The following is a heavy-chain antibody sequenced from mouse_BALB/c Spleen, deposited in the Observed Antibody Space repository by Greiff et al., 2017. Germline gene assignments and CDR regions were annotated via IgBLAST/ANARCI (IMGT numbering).Heavy chain of an antibody. CDR3: ARKHGSYYAMDY. V-gene: IGHV2-2*02. J-gene: IGHJ4*01. CDR2: IWSGGST. CDR1: GFSLTSYG. Sequence: VKLMESGPGLVQPSQSLSITCTVSGFSLTSYGVHWVRQSPGKGLEWLGVIWSGGSTDYNAAFISRLSISKDNSKSQVFFKMNSLQANDTAIYYCARKHGSYYAMDYWGQGTSVTVSS. D-gene: IGHD1-2*01.